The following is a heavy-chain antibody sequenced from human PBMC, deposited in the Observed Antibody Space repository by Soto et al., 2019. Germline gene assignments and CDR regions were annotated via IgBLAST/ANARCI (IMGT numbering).Heavy chain of an antibody. CDR3: CRDYLRWSNYYYAMDV. D-gene: IGHD4-17*01. V-gene: IGHV3-15*07. CDR2: IKNKADGGTP. CDR1: GFTFSNAW. Sequence: PGGSLRLSCAASGFTFSNAWMNWVRQAPWKGLEWVGLIKNKADGGTPDYAAPVKGRFTISRDDSKNTLYLQMNSLKTEDTAVYYCCRDYLRWSNYYYAMDVWGKGTTVTVSS. J-gene: IGHJ6*04.